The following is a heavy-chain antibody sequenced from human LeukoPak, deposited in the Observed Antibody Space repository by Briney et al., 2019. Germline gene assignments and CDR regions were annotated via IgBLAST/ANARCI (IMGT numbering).Heavy chain of an antibody. CDR2: LSAYNGNT. CDR1: GYTFTSIG. CDR3: ARGRVAAAGTYYYYYYGMDV. Sequence: RASVKVSCKASGYTFTSIGITWVRQAPGQGLEWLGWLSAYNGNTNYAQKLQGRVTMTTDTSTSTAYMELRSLRSDDTAVYYCARGRVAAAGTYYYYYYGMDVWGQGTTVTVSS. J-gene: IGHJ6*02. V-gene: IGHV1-18*01. D-gene: IGHD6-13*01.